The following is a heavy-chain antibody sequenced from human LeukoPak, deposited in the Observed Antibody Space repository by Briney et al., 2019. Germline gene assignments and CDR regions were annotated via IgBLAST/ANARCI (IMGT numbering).Heavy chain of an antibody. CDR3: ARDNYGSSGYYEHALDL. V-gene: IGHV4-30-4*01. J-gene: IGHJ3*01. CDR2: IYYTGST. CDR1: GGSISSGDYY. Sequence: PSETLSLTCTVSGGSISSGDYYWTWIRQPPGKGLEWIAYIYYTGSTYYNPSLKSRVTISVDTSKNQFSLKMTSLTAADTAVYYCARDNYGSSGYYEHALDLWGQGTMVTVSS. D-gene: IGHD3-22*01.